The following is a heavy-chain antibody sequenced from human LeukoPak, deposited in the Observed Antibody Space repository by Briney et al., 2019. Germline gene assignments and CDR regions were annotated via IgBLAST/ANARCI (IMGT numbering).Heavy chain of an antibody. CDR1: GFTFSSYW. V-gene: IGHV3-7*01. D-gene: IGHD4-17*01. Sequence: GGILRLSCAASGFTFSSYWMPCVRQALGKGLEFVANIKQDGSDKYYVDSVKGRFTISRDNARNSLSLQMHSLRAEDTAVYYCARRDHGDYGEEYWGQGTLVTVSS. CDR2: IKQDGSDK. J-gene: IGHJ4*02. CDR3: ARRDHGDYGEEY.